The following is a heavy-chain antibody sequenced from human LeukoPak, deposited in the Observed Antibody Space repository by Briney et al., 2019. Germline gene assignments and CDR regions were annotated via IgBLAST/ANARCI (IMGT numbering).Heavy chain of an antibody. CDR2: FSGSGGGT. D-gene: IGHD5-24*01. J-gene: IGHJ4*02. V-gene: IGHV3-23*01. Sequence: GGSLRLSCAASGFTFSTYAMSWVRQAPGKGLEWVSSFSGSGGGTYYADSVKGRFTISRDNSKDTLYLQMNSLRAEDTAVYYCARSGYNRFDYWGQGTLVTVSS. CDR3: ARSGYNRFDY. CDR1: GFTFSTYA.